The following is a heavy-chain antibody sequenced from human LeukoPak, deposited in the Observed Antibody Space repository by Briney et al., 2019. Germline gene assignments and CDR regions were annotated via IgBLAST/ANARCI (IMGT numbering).Heavy chain of an antibody. CDR3: ARQGDSNGYSTLDY. Sequence: PSETLSLTCAVYGGSFSGYYWSWIRQPPGKGLEWIGEINHSGSTNYNPSLKSRVTISVDTSKNQFSLKLSSVTAADTAVYYCARQGDSNGYSTLDYWGQGILVTVSS. D-gene: IGHD3-22*01. CDR2: INHSGST. CDR1: GGSFSGYY. V-gene: IGHV4-34*01. J-gene: IGHJ4*02.